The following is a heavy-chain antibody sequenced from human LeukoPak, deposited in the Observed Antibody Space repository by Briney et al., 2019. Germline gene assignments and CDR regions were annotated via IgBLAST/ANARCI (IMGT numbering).Heavy chain of an antibody. D-gene: IGHD3-10*01. J-gene: IGHJ4*02. Sequence: GGSLRLSCSASGFTFSDYAIHWVRQAPGKGLEYVSAISSNGGSTYYADSVKGRFTISRDNSRNTLHLQMSSLRVEDTAVYYCVKDSSSGSYFDYWGQGTLVTVSS. CDR3: VKDSSSGSYFDY. CDR2: ISSNGGST. V-gene: IGHV3-64D*06. CDR1: GFTFSDYA.